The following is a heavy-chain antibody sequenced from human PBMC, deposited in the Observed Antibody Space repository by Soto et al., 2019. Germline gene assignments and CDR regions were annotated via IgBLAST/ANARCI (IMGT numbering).Heavy chain of an antibody. CDR3: ARVPDSSFGTMGG. Sequence: GESLKISCKGSGYSFTTYWIGWVRQLPGQGLEWMGVMFPGDSDTRYSPSFQGKVTMSADPSTNTAYLEWSSLKAADSALYYWARVPDSSFGTMGGWGQVTTVTVSS. CDR2: MFPGDSDT. J-gene: IGHJ6*02. V-gene: IGHV5-51*01. D-gene: IGHD3-3*02. CDR1: GYSFTTYW.